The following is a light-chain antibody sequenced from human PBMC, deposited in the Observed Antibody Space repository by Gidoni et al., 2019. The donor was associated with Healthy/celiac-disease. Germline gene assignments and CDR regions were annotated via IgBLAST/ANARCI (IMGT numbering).Light chain of an antibody. J-gene: IGKJ1*01. V-gene: IGKV4-1*01. Sequence: DIVMTQSPDSLAVSLCERATINCKSSQSVLYSSNNKNYLAWYQQKPGQPPKLLIYWASTRDSGVPDRFSGSGSGTDFTLTISSLQAEDVAVYYCQQYYSTPPTFGQGTKVEIK. CDR3: QQYYSTPPT. CDR2: WAS. CDR1: QSVLYSSNNKNY.